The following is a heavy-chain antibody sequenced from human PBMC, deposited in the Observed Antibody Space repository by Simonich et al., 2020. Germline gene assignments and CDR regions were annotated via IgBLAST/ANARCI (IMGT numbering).Heavy chain of an antibody. CDR2: IYYSGST. D-gene: IGHD6-13*01. J-gene: IGHJ3*02. CDR3: ARHAGFAFDI. V-gene: IGHV4-39*01. CDR1: GGSISSSSYY. Sequence: QLQLQESGPGLVKPSETLSLTCTVSGGSISSSSYYWGWIRQPPGKGLEWIGRIYYSGSTDHNPSLKSRVTRSVDTSKNQFSLKLSSVTAADTAVYYCARHAGFAFDIWGQGTMVTVSS.